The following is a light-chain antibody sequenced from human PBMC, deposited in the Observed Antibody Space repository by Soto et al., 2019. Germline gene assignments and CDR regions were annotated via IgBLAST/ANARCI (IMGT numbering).Light chain of an antibody. CDR3: QQYNSYQYT. CDR2: KAS. CDR1: QSISSW. Sequence: DIQMAKSPSTLSASVGDRVTITGRASQSISSWLAWYQQKPGKAPKLLIYKASSLESGVPSRFSGSGSGTEFTLTISSLQPDDFATSYCQQYNSYQYTFGQGTKLEIK. J-gene: IGKJ2*01. V-gene: IGKV1-5*03.